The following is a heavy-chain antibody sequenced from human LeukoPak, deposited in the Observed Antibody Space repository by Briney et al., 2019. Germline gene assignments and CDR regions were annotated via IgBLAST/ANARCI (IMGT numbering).Heavy chain of an antibody. CDR2: ISSNGGST. J-gene: IGHJ4*02. CDR3: ARGDPMITFGGAYYFDY. Sequence: GGSLRPSCAASGFTFSSYAMHWVRQAPGKGLDYVSAISSNGGSTYYANSVKGRFTISRDNSKNTLYLQMGSLRAEDMAVYYCARGDPMITFGGAYYFDYWGQGTLVTVSS. V-gene: IGHV3-64*01. CDR1: GFTFSSYA. D-gene: IGHD3-16*01.